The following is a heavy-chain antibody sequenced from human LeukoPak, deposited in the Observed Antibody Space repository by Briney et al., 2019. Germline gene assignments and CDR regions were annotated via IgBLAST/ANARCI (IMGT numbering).Heavy chain of an antibody. CDR2: ISGSGVST. D-gene: IGHD3-9*01. CDR1: GFTFSSCA. V-gene: IGHV3-23*01. CDR3: AKGYYDILTDYFHNWFNP. Sequence: PGGSLRLSCAASGFTFSSCAMSWVRQAPGKGLEWVSGISGSGVSTYYADSVKGRFTISRDNSKNTLYLQMSSLRAEDTAVYYCAKGYYDILTDYFHNWFNPWGQGTLVIVSS. J-gene: IGHJ5*02.